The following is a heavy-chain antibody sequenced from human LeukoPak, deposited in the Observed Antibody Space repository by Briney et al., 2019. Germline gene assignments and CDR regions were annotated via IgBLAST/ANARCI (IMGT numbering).Heavy chain of an antibody. J-gene: IGHJ4*02. CDR1: GFTFSSYW. D-gene: IGHD5-18*01. CDR2: IKQDGSEK. Sequence: GGSLRLSCAASGFTFSSYWMRWVRQAPGKGLEWVANIKQDGSEKYYVDSVKGRFTISRDNAKNPLYLQMNSLRAEDTAVYYCARGGYSHYADYWGQGTLVTVSS. CDR3: ARGGYSHYADY. V-gene: IGHV3-7*01.